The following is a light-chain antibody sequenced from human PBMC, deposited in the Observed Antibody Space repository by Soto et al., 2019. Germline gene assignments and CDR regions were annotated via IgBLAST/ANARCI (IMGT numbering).Light chain of an antibody. CDR3: QVWDSGSDHYV. CDR1: DIGSKS. J-gene: IGLJ1*01. Sequence: SYELAQPPSVSVAPGQTAKISCGGDDIGSKSVHWYRQRPGQAPVLVVFDDFDRPSAIPERFSGSNSGNKATLTISRVEAGDEADYYCQVWDSGSDHYVFGTGTKVTVL. V-gene: IGLV3-21*02. CDR2: DDF.